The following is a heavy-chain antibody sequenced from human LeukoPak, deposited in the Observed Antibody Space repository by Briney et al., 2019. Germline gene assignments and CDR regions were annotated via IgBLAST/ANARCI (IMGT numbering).Heavy chain of an antibody. J-gene: IGHJ4*02. CDR3: AKGRGYDILTGPFDY. CDR2: ISYDGSNK. Sequence: GGSLRLSCAASGFTFSSYGMHWVRQAPGKGLEWVAVISYDGSNKYYADSVKGRFTISRDNSKNTLYLQMNSLRAEGTAVYYCAKGRGYDILTGPFDYWGQGTLVTVSS. D-gene: IGHD3-9*01. V-gene: IGHV3-30*18. CDR1: GFTFSSYG.